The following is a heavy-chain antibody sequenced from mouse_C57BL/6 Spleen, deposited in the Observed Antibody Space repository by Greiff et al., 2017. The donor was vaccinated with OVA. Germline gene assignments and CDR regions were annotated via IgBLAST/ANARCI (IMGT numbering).Heavy chain of an antibody. CDR1: GFSFTTYA. V-gene: IGHV10-1*01. CDR3: VRHEERYCDV. J-gene: IGHJ1*03. Sequence: EVMLVESGGGLVQPKGSLKLSCAASGFSFTTYAMNWVRQAPGKGLEWVARIRSKSNNYATYYADSVKDRFTISRDDSESMLYLQMNNLKTEDTAMYYCVRHEERYCDVWGTGTTVTVSS. CDR2: IRSKSNNYAT.